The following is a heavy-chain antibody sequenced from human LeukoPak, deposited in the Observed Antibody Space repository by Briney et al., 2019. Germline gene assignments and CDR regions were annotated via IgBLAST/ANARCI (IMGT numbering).Heavy chain of an antibody. D-gene: IGHD3-22*01. V-gene: IGHV4-61*01. J-gene: IGHJ4*02. CDR2: IYYSGST. CDR1: GGSISSSSYY. CDR3: AGEHLRGYRFDY. Sequence: PSETLSLTCTVSGGSISSSSYYWGWIRQPPGKGLEWIGYIYYSGSTTYNPSLKSRVTLSLDTSKNQFSLKVSSVTAADTAIYYCAGEHLRGYRFDYWGQGTLVSVSS.